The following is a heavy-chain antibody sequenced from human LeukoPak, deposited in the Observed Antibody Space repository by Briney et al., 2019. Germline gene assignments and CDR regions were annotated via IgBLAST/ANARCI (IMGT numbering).Heavy chain of an antibody. CDR2: INHSGST. D-gene: IGHD3-3*01. V-gene: IGHV4-34*01. CDR1: GGSFSGYY. J-gene: IGHJ4*02. CDR3: ARNDFWNPRPDY. Sequence: SETLSLTCAVYGGSFSGYYWSWIRQPPGKGLEWIGEINHSGSTNYNLSLKSRVTISVDTSKNQFSLKLSSVTAADTAVYYCARNDFWNPRPDYWGQGTLVTVSS.